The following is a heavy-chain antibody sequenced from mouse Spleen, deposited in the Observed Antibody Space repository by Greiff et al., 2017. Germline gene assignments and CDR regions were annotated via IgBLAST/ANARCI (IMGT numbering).Heavy chain of an antibody. CDR2: ISSGGSYT. CDR3: ARRDYYGSSYWYFDV. V-gene: IGHV5-9-3*01. Sequence: EVQLVESGGGLVKPGGSLKLSCAASGFTFSSYAMSWVRQTPEKRLEWVATISSGGSYTYYPDSVKGRFTISRDNAKNTLYLQMSSLRSEDTAMYYCARRDYYGSSYWYFDVWGAGTTVTVSS. J-gene: IGHJ1*01. D-gene: IGHD1-1*01. CDR1: GFTFSSYA.